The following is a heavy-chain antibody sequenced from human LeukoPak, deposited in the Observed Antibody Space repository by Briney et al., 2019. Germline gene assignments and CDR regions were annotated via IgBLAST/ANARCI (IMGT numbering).Heavy chain of an antibody. CDR1: GYTFTGYY. J-gene: IGHJ3*02. CDR3: ARDRTASIVGATGAFDI. Sequence: GASVKVSCKASGYTFTGYYMHWVRQAPGQGLEWMGWINPNSGGTNYAQKFQGRVTMTRDTSISTAYMELSRLRSDDTAVYYCARDRTASIVGATGAFDIWGQGTMVTVSS. CDR2: INPNSGGT. V-gene: IGHV1-2*02. D-gene: IGHD1-26*01.